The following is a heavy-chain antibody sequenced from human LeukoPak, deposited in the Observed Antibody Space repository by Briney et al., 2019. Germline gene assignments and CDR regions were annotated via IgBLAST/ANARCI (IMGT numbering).Heavy chain of an antibody. CDR2: IKQDGSEK. J-gene: IGHJ3*02. CDR3: ARDQSHPGYRGDAFDI. V-gene: IGHV3-7*01. CDR1: GFTFSNAW. Sequence: PGGSLRLSCAASGFTFSNAWMSWVRQAPGKGLEWVANIKQDGSEKYYVDSVKGRFTISRDNAKNSLYLQMNSLRAEDTAVYYCARDQSHPGYRGDAFDIWGQGTMVTVSS. D-gene: IGHD5-18*01.